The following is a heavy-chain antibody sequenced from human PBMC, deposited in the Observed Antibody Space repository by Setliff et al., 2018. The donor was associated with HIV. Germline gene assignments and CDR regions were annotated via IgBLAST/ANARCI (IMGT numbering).Heavy chain of an antibody. Sequence: ASETLSLTCTVSGGSVSSGSYFWSWIRQPPGKGLEWIGYIYSSGSTNYNPSLKSRVTISVDTSKNEFSLKLSSVTAADTAIYYCARRGNYYDTGGSNYFDYWGQGTLVTVSS. CDR2: IYSSGST. CDR3: ARRGNYYDTGGSNYFDY. J-gene: IGHJ4*02. CDR1: GGSVSSGSYF. D-gene: IGHD3-22*01. V-gene: IGHV4-61*01.